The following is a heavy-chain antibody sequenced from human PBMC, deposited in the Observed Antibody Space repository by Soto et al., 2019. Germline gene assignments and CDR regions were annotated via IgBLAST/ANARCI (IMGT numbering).Heavy chain of an antibody. J-gene: IGHJ6*02. D-gene: IGHD3-16*02. CDR3: ARMIVVSHQFSYDLDV. CDR1: GFSLTTGKMG. V-gene: IGHV2-26*01. CDR2: IFSDNER. Sequence: YGPTLVNPTETITLTCTVSGFSLTTGKMGVSWIRQPPGKALEWLAHIFSDNERSYSTSLQGRLTISKDTSGSQVVLSMTNVDPVDTATYYCARMIVVSHQFSYDLDVWCQGLTVSVS.